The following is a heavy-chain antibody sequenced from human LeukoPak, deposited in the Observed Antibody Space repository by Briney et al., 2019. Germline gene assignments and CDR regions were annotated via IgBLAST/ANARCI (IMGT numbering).Heavy chain of an antibody. D-gene: IGHD4-17*01. CDR2: ISSSGSTI. CDR1: GFTFSDYY. J-gene: IGHJ4*02. Sequence: PGGSLRLSCAASGFTFSDYYTSWIRQAPGKGLEWVSYISSSGSTIYYADSVKGRFTISRDNAKNSLYLQMNSLRAEDTAVYYCARDRNYGDPFDYWGQGTLVTVSS. V-gene: IGHV3-11*01. CDR3: ARDRNYGDPFDY.